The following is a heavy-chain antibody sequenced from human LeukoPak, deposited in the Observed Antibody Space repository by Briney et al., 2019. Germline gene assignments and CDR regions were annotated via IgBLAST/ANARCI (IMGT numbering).Heavy chain of an antibody. V-gene: IGHV3-33*06. Sequence: GRSLRLSCAASGFTFSSYGMHWVRQAPGKGLEWVAVIWYDGNNKYYADSVKGRFTISRDNSKNTLYLQMNSLRAEDTAVYYCAKDWGYTTMVSYYFDYWGQGTLVTVSP. J-gene: IGHJ4*02. D-gene: IGHD5-18*01. CDR1: GFTFSSYG. CDR3: AKDWGYTTMVSYYFDY. CDR2: IWYDGNNK.